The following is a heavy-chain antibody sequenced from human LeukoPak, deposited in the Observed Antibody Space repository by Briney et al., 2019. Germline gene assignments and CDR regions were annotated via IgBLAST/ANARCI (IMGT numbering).Heavy chain of an antibody. CDR3: ARGYLRYCSGGSCYRYDAFDI. CDR2: INPNSGGT. Sequence: ASVTVSCTASGYTFTGYHMHWVRQAPGQGLEWMGWINPNSGGTNYAQKFQGWVTMTRDTSISTAYMELSRLRSDDTAVYYCARGYLRYCSGGSCYRYDAFDIWGQGTMVTVSS. D-gene: IGHD2-15*01. V-gene: IGHV1-2*04. J-gene: IGHJ3*02. CDR1: GYTFTGYH.